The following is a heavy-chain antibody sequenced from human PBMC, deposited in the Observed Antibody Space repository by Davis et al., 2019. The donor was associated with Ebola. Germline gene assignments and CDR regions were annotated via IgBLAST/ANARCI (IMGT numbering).Heavy chain of an antibody. J-gene: IGHJ6*02. CDR1: GFTFSSYS. CDR3: ASAHKWELFGRYGMDV. CDR2: ISSSSYYT. Sequence: GESLKISCAASGFTFSSYSMNWVRQAPGKGLEWVSYISSSSYYTNYADSVKGRFTISRDNANNSLYLQMNSLRAEDTAVYYCASAHKWELFGRYGMDVWGQGTTVTVSS. D-gene: IGHD1-26*01. V-gene: IGHV3-21*05.